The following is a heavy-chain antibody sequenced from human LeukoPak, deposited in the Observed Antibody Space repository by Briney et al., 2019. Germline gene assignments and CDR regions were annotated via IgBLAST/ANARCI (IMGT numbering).Heavy chain of an antibody. CDR3: ARAVMEWFGELLFYYYYGMDV. Sequence: ASVKVSCKASGYTFTSYGISWVRQAPGQGLEWMGWISACNGNTNYAQKLQGRVTMTTDTSTSTAYMELRSLRSDDTAVYHCARAVMEWFGELLFYYYYGMDVWGQGTTVTVSS. CDR1: GYTFTSYG. D-gene: IGHD3-10*01. CDR2: ISACNGNT. V-gene: IGHV1-18*01. J-gene: IGHJ6*02.